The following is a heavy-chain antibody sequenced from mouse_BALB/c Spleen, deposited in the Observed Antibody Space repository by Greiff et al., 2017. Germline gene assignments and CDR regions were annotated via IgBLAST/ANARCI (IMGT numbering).Heavy chain of an antibody. CDR2: IYPYNGGT. D-gene: IGHD1-3*01. CDR1: GYTFTDYN. V-gene: IGHV1S29*02. J-gene: IGHJ4*01. Sequence: VQLQQSGPELVKPGASVKISCKASGYTFTDYNMHWVKQSHGKSLEWIGYIYPYNGGTGYNQKFKSKATLTVDNSSSTAYMELRSLTSEDSAVYYCAREGGKGGLYYAMDYWGQGTSVTVSS. CDR3: AREGGKGGLYYAMDY.